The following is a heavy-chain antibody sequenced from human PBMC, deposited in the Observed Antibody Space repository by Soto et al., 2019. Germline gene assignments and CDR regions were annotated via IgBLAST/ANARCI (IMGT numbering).Heavy chain of an antibody. CDR1: GYTFTSYA. Sequence: ASVKVSCKASGYTFTSYAMHWVRQAPGQRLEWMGWINAGNGNTKYSQKLQGRVTITKDTSASTAYKEQSNLRSEDTAVYYCASTAYSSRYQLLSIWGQGTLVTVSS. V-gene: IGHV1-3*01. D-gene: IGHD2-2*01. J-gene: IGHJ4*02. CDR3: ASTAYSSRYQLLSI. CDR2: INAGNGNT.